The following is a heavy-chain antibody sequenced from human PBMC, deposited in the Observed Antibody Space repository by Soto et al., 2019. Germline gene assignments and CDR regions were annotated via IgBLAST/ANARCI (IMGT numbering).Heavy chain of an antibody. CDR1: GFTVSRKY. V-gene: IGHV3-53*01. Sequence: PGGSLRLSCAASGFTVSRKYMNWVRQAPGEGLEWVSVIYSGGSTYYADSVKGRFTISRDNSKNTLYLQMNSLRAEDTAVYYCARAFDPAYSGTNSSAWYFDFWGQGTLVSVSS. CDR3: ARAFDPAYSGTNSSAWYFDF. D-gene: IGHD1-26*01. J-gene: IGHJ4*02. CDR2: IYSGGST.